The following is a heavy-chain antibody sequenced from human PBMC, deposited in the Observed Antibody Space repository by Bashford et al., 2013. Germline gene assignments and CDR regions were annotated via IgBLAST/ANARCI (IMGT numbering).Heavy chain of an antibody. D-gene: IGHD3-3*01. Sequence: SETLSLTCTVSGGSISSSSYYWGWIRQPPGKGLEWIGSIYYSGSTYYNPSLKSRVTISVDTSKNQFSLKLSSVTAADTAVYYCARHGSTIFGVARGGWFDPWGQGTLVTVSS. CDR2: IYYSGST. V-gene: IGHV4-39*01. J-gene: IGHJ5*02. CDR3: ARHGSTIFGVARGGWFDP. CDR1: GGSISSSSYY.